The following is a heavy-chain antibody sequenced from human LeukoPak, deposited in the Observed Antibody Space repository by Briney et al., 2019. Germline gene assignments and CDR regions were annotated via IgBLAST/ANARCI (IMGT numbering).Heavy chain of an antibody. CDR2: IKNKIEGGVT. Sequence: PGGSLRLSCAASGFIFNSAWMNWVRQAPRKGLEWVGRIKNKIEGGVTDYTAAVKGRFTISRDDSENTLYLQMDSLETEDTAIYYCTTGVATTWHDGYWGQGTLVTVSS. CDR3: TTGVATTWHDGY. D-gene: IGHD1-1*01. CDR1: GFIFNSAW. J-gene: IGHJ4*02. V-gene: IGHV3-15*01.